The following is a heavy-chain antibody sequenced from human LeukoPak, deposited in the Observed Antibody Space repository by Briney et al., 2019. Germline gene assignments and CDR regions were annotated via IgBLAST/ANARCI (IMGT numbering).Heavy chain of an antibody. Sequence: GESLKISCKGSGYSFTSYWIGWVRQMPGKGLEWMGIIYPGDSDTRYSPSFQGQVTISADKSISTAYLQWSSLKASDTAMYYCARRYCSGGNCYSRWFDPWGQGTLVTVSS. CDR2: IYPGDSDT. J-gene: IGHJ5*02. CDR1: GYSFTSYW. CDR3: ARRYCSGGNCYSRWFDP. D-gene: IGHD2-15*01. V-gene: IGHV5-51*01.